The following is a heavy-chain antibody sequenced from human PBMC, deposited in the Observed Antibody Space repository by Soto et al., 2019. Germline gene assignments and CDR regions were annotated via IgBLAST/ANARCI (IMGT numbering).Heavy chain of an antibody. CDR3: AKYDFWSGYTFAP. V-gene: IGHV3-48*01. CDR1: GFTFSSYS. J-gene: IGHJ5*02. D-gene: IGHD3-3*01. Sequence: PGGSLRLSCAASGFTFSSYSMNWVRQAPGKGLEWVSYISGSSSTIYYADSVKGRFTISRDNAKNSLYLQMNSLRAEDTAVYYCAKYDFWSGYTFAPWGQGILVTVSS. CDR2: ISGSSSTI.